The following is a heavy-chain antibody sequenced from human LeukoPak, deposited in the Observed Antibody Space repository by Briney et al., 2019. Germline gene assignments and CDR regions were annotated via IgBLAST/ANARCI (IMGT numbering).Heavy chain of an antibody. CDR3: ARGNGDYEGFYYYYYMDV. Sequence: ASVKVSCKASGGTFSSYAISWVRQAPGQGLEWMGWMNPNSGNTGYAQKFQGRVTMTRNTSISTAYMELSSLRSEDTAVYYCARGNGDYEGFYYYYYMDVWGKGTTVTISS. CDR2: MNPNSGNT. CDR1: GGTFSSYA. J-gene: IGHJ6*03. V-gene: IGHV1-8*02. D-gene: IGHD4-17*01.